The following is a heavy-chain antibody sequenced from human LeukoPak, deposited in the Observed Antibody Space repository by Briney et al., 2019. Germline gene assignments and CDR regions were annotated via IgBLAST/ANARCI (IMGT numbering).Heavy chain of an antibody. V-gene: IGHV1-2*06. Sequence: ASVKVSCKASGYTFTGYYMHWVRQAPGQGLEWMGRINPNSGGTNYAQKFQDRVTMTRDTSISTAYLELSRLTSDDTAVYYCASRWSIAVAGTGDDFDYWGQGTLVTVSS. CDR2: INPNSGGT. D-gene: IGHD6-19*01. CDR1: GYTFTGYY. CDR3: ASRWSIAVAGTGDDFDY. J-gene: IGHJ4*02.